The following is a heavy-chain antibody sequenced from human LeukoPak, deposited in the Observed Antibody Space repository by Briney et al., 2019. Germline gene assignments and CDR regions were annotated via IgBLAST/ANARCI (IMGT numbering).Heavy chain of an antibody. D-gene: IGHD3-22*01. V-gene: IGHV3-48*02. Sequence: GGSLRLSCATSGFTFSSYSMNWVRQAPGKGLEWVSYIRSSGDMIYYADSVKGRFTISRDNAKNSVYLQMNSLRDEDTAVYYCASEDYYDSSAYYYRNFQHWGQGTLVTVSS. J-gene: IGHJ1*01. CDR2: IRSSGDMI. CDR3: ASEDYYDSSAYYYRNFQH. CDR1: GFTFSSYS.